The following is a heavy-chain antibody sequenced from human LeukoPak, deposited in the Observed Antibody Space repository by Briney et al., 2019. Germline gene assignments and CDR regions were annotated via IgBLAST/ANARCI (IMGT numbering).Heavy chain of an antibody. CDR1: GGSISSYY. Sequence: KSSETLSLTCTVSGGSISSYYWSWIRQPPGKGLEWIGYIYYSGSTNYNPSLKSRVTISVDTSKNQFSLKLSSVTAADTAVYYCARDPGSGYEEHFDYWGQGTLVTVSS. CDR3: ARDPGSGYEEHFDY. V-gene: IGHV4-59*01. D-gene: IGHD5-12*01. CDR2: IYYSGST. J-gene: IGHJ4*02.